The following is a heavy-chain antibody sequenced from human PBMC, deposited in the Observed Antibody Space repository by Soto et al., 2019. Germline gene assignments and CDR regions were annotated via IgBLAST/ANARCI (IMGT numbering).Heavy chain of an antibody. J-gene: IGHJ6*03. CDR2: IYYSGST. CDR1: GGSISSSSYY. D-gene: IGHD2-21*01. Sequence: SETLSLTCTVSGGSISSSSYYWGWIRQPPGKGLEWIGSIYYSGSTYYNPSLKSRVTISVDTSKNQFSLKLSSVTAADTAVYYCSRRSGEGIYYYMDVWGKGTTVTVSS. V-gene: IGHV4-39*01. CDR3: SRRSGEGIYYYMDV.